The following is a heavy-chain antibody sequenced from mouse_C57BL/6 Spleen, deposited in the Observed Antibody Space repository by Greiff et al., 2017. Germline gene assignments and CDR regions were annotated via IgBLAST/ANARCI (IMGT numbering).Heavy chain of an antibody. CDR1: GYTFTSYW. D-gene: IGHD2-3*01. V-gene: IGHV1-74*01. CDR3: AMVDGYYDFDY. CDR2: LHPSDSDT. Sequence: QVQLQQPGAELVKPGASVTVSCKASGYTFTSYWMHWVKQRPGQGLEWIGRLHPSDSDTNYNQKLKGKATLTVDKSSSTAYMQLSSLTSEDSAVYYCAMVDGYYDFDYWGQGTTLTVSS. J-gene: IGHJ2*01.